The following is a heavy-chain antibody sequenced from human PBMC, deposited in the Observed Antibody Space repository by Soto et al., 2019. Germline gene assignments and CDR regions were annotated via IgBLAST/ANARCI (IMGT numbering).Heavy chain of an antibody. CDR2: INHSGST. D-gene: IGHD6-13*01. V-gene: IGHV4-34*01. Sequence: QVQLQQWGAGLLKPSETLSLTCAVYGGSFSGYYWSWIRQPLGKGLEWIGEINHSGSTNYNPSLKSRVTISVDTSKNQFSLKLSSVTAADTAVYYCARGRKDYSSSWYVDWGQGTLVTVSS. CDR1: GGSFSGYY. CDR3: ARGRKDYSSSWYVD. J-gene: IGHJ4*02.